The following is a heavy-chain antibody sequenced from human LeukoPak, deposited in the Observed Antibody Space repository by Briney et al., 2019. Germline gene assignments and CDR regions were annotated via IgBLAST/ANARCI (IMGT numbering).Heavy chain of an antibody. CDR3: ARDYGDYEPGRHHYYYYYMDV. Sequence: GGSLRLSCAASGFTFSNYAMTWVRQAPGKGLEWVSVISGGGVTTYYADSVKGRFTISRDNSKNTLYLQMNSLRAEDTAVYYCARDYGDYEPGRHHYYYYYMDVWGKGTTVTVSS. D-gene: IGHD4-17*01. V-gene: IGHV3-23*01. J-gene: IGHJ6*03. CDR1: GFTFSNYA. CDR2: ISGGGVTT.